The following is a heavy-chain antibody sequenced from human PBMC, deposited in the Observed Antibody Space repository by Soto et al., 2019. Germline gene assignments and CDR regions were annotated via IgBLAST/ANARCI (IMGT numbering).Heavy chain of an antibody. CDR2: IGHDGSRT. Sequence: EVQLVESGGALVQPGGSLRLTCAATGFTFSGDWMHWIRQPPGKGLVWVSCIGHDGSRTRYADSMKGRFTISRDNAKNELYLQMNSLRAEDTAVYYCVRENRVSNMGLRAWGRGTLVIVSS. D-gene: IGHD2-8*01. CDR1: GFTFSGDW. CDR3: VRENRVSNMGLRA. J-gene: IGHJ4*02. V-gene: IGHV3-74*01.